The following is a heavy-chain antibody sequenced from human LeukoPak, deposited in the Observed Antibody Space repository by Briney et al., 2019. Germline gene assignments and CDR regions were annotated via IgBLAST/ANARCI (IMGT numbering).Heavy chain of an antibody. CDR3: ARVIAAAASDY. Sequence: GGSLRLSCAASGFTFSIYSMNWVRQAPGKGLEWVSSISSSSSYIYYADSVKGRFTISRDNAKNSLYLQMNSLGAEDTAVYYCARVIAAAASDYWGQGTLVTVSS. D-gene: IGHD6-13*01. V-gene: IGHV3-21*01. CDR1: GFTFSIYS. CDR2: ISSSSSYI. J-gene: IGHJ4*02.